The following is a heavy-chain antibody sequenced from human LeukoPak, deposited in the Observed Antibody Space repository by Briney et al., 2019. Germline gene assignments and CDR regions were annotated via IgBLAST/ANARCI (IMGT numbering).Heavy chain of an antibody. D-gene: IGHD2-2*01. CDR3: ARGHCSSTSCYEFDY. CDR1: GGTFSSYA. Sequence: ASVKVSCKASGGTFSSYAISWVRQAPGQGLEWMGRISAYNGNTNYAQKLQGRVTMTTDTSTSTAYMELRSLRSDDTAVYYCARGHCSSTSCYEFDYWGQGTLVTVSS. J-gene: IGHJ4*02. CDR2: ISAYNGNT. V-gene: IGHV1-18*01.